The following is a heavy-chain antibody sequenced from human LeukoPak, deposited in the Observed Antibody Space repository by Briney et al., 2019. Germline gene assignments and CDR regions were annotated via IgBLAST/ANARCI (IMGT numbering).Heavy chain of an antibody. CDR2: IKQNGSEK. D-gene: IGHD6-19*01. CDR3: AREYSSGWSDY. Sequence: PGGSLRISCAASGFTFSSYWMSWVRQAPGKGQEWVANIKQNGSEKYYVDSVKGRFTISRDNAKNSLYLQMNSLRAEDTAVYYCAREYSSGWSDYWGQGTLVTVSS. V-gene: IGHV3-7*01. CDR1: GFTFSSYW. J-gene: IGHJ4*02.